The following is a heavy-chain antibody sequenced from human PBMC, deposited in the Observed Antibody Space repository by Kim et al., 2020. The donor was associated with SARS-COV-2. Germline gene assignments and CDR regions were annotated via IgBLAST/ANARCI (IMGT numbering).Heavy chain of an antibody. CDR2: ISYDGSNK. D-gene: IGHD1-7*01. CDR1: GFTFSSYG. CDR3: VKDGVYRGTTGSNWLDP. Sequence: GGSLRLSCAASGFTFSSYGMHWVRQAPGKGLEWVAVISYDGSNKYYADSVKGRFTISRDNSKNTLYLQMNSLRAEDTAVYYCVKDGVYRGTTGSNWLDP. J-gene: IGHJ5*02. V-gene: IGHV3-30*18.